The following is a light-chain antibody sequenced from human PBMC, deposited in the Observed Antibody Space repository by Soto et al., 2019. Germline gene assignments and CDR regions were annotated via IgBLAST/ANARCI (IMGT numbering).Light chain of an antibody. V-gene: IGKV3-15*01. Sequence: EIVMTQSPATLSVSPGERATLSCRASQSVSSNLAWYQQKPGQTPKLLIYVASTRATGIPSRFSVSGSGTEFTLNISSLQSEDFAVYYCQQYNVWPLTFGGGTKVEFK. CDR1: QSVSSN. CDR2: VAS. J-gene: IGKJ4*01. CDR3: QQYNVWPLT.